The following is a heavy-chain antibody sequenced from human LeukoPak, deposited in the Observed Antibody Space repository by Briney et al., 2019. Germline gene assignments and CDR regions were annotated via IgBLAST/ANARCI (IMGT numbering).Heavy chain of an antibody. J-gene: IGHJ3*02. Sequence: ASVKVSCKASGYTSTSYGISWVRQAPGQGLEWMGWISAYNGNTNYAQKLQGRVTMTTDTSTSTAYMDLRSLRSDDTAVYYCARDLITMVRGVSDAFDIWGQGTMVTVSS. D-gene: IGHD3-10*01. CDR1: GYTSTSYG. CDR2: ISAYNGNT. CDR3: ARDLITMVRGVSDAFDI. V-gene: IGHV1-18*01.